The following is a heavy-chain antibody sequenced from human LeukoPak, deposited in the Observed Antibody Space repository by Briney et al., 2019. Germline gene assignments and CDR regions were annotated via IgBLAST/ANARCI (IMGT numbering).Heavy chain of an antibody. Sequence: GGSLRLSCAASAFTFSDYYMSWIRQAPGKGLEWLSYISDSGSTIFYADSVKGRFTISRDNAKNSLYLQMNSLRAEDTAVYYCAKEVFTGSGGAFDIWGQGTMVTVSS. CDR3: AKEVFTGSGGAFDI. CDR2: ISDSGSTI. D-gene: IGHD1-14*01. J-gene: IGHJ3*02. CDR1: AFTFSDYY. V-gene: IGHV3-11*04.